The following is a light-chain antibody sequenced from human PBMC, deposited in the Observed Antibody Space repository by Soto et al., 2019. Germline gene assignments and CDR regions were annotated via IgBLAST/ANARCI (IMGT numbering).Light chain of an antibody. CDR2: EDS. CDR3: CSYAGSSTSWV. J-gene: IGLJ3*02. Sequence: QSALTQPASVSGSPGQSITISCTGTSSDVGNYNFVSWYQQHPGKAPKVIIYEDSTRPSGVSNRISGSKSGNTASLTISGLQAEDEADYYCCSYAGSSTSWVFGGGTQLTVL. V-gene: IGLV2-23*01. CDR1: SSDVGNYNF.